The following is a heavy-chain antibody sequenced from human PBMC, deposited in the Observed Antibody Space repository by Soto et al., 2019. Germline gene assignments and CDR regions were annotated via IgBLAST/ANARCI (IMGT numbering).Heavy chain of an antibody. J-gene: IGHJ4*02. CDR2: IYYSGST. CDR1: GGSISSYY. V-gene: IGHV4-59*08. D-gene: IGHD2-2*01. CDR3: ARFGCSSTSCYFGLDY. Sequence: QVQLQESGPGLVKPSETLSLTCTVSGGSISSYYWSWIRQPPGKGLEWIGYIYYSGSTNYNPSLKSRVTISVDTSKNQFSLKLSSVTAADTAVYYCARFGCSSTSCYFGLDYWGQGTLVTVSS.